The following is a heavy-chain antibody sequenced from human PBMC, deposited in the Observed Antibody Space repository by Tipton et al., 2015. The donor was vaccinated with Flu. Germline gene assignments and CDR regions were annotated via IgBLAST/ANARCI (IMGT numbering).Heavy chain of an antibody. D-gene: IGHD4-11*01. CDR1: DYSISSGYY. CDR2: ISHSGRT. Sequence: GLVKPSETLSLICTVSDYSISSGYYWGWIRQPPGKGLEWIGCISHSGRTYYNPSLKSRVTISADRSKNQLSLRLRSVTAADTAVYYCARRDFSNYVSEPNNWFDPWGQGTLVTVTS. V-gene: IGHV4-38-2*02. J-gene: IGHJ5*02. CDR3: ARRDFSNYVSEPNNWFDP.